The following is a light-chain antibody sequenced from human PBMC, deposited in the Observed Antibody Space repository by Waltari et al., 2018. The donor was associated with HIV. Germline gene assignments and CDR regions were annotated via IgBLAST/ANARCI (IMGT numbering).Light chain of an antibody. CDR3: SSYTSSSVL. Sequence: QSALTQPASVSGSPGQSLTISCTGTSSDVGGYPYVSWYQQHPGKAPKLMIYEVSNRPSGVSNRFSGSKSGNTASLTISGLQAEDEADYYCSSYTSSSVLFGGGTKVTVL. CDR2: EVS. V-gene: IGLV2-14*01. J-gene: IGLJ2*01. CDR1: SSDVGGYPY.